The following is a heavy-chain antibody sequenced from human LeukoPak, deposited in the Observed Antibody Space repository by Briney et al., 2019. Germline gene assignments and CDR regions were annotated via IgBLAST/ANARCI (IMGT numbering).Heavy chain of an antibody. Sequence: ASVKVSCKAPGYTFTNYDINWVRQATGQGLEWMGWLHPNSGTAGYAQNFQGRVTITGDTSMSTAYMELSSLRSEDTAVYYCARVTSRFWTGYYDPFDIWGQGTMVTVSS. CDR3: ARVTSRFWTGYYDPFDI. J-gene: IGHJ3*02. CDR1: GYTFTNYD. V-gene: IGHV1-8*03. D-gene: IGHD3/OR15-3a*01. CDR2: LHPNSGTA.